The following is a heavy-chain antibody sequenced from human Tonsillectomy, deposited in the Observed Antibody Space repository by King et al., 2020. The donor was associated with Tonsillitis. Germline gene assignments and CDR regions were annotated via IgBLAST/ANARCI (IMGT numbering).Heavy chain of an antibody. CDR1: GFTFSSYW. Sequence: EVQLVESGGGLVQPGGSLRLSCAASGFTFSSYWMSWVRQAPRKGLEWVANIKQEGRGKNYVDSVKGRFTISRDNAKNSLYLQVNSLRAEDTAVYYCARGRGYSGYNPFWGQGTLVTVSS. V-gene: IGHV3-7*01. D-gene: IGHD5-12*01. J-gene: IGHJ4*02. CDR3: ARGRGYSGYNPF. CDR2: IKQEGRGK.